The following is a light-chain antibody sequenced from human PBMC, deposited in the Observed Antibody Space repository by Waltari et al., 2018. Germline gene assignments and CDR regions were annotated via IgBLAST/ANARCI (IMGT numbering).Light chain of an antibody. J-gene: IGKJ5*01. V-gene: IGKV3D-20*01. CDR3: PYYDNSVIT. CDR2: HAS. Sequence: EIVLTQSPATLSLSPGERATLSCGASQSLSTSYFAWYQQKPGLAPRLLMYHASSRATGIPDRFSCSGAGTDFTLTISRLEPEDFAVYYCPYYDNSVITFGQGTRLEI. CDR1: QSLSTSY.